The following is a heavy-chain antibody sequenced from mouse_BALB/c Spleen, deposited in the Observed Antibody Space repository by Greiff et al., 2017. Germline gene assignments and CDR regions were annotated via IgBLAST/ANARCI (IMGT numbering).Heavy chain of an antibody. J-gene: IGHJ2*01. CDR1: GYSITSDYA. Sequence: EVKLQESGPGLVKPSQSLSLTCTVTGYSITSDYAWNWIRQFPGNKLEWMGYISYSGSTSYNPSLKSRISITRDTSKNQFFLQLNSVTTEDTATYYCASRRELGRYFDYWGQGTTLTVSS. CDR2: ISYSGST. V-gene: IGHV3-2*02. CDR3: ASRRELGRYFDY. D-gene: IGHD4-1*01.